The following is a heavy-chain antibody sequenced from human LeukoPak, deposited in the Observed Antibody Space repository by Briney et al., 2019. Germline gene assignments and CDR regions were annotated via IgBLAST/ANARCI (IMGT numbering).Heavy chain of an antibody. D-gene: IGHD6-19*01. CDR2: IYHSGST. J-gene: IGHJ4*02. Sequence: SETLSLTCTVSGGSISSGDYYWSWIRQPPGKGLEWIGYIYHSGSTYYNLSLKSRVTISVDTSKNQFSLKLSSVTAADTAVYYCARFGSGWYYFDHWGQGTLVTVSS. V-gene: IGHV4-30-2*01. CDR3: ARFGSGWYYFDH. CDR1: GGSISSGDYY.